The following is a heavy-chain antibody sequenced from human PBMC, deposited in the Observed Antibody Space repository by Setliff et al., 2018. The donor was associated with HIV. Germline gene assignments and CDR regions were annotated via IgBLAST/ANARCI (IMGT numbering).Heavy chain of an antibody. CDR1: GSTFSTYD. CDR3: ASGWPRIRYYGMDV. V-gene: IGHV1-8*01. CDR2: MNPNSGNT. Sequence: ASVKVSCKPSGSTFSTYDINWVRQATGQGLEWLGWMNPNSGNTGYAQKFQGRVTMTRNTSISTAYMELSSLRSDDTAVYYCASGWPRIRYYGMDVWGQGTTVTVSS. J-gene: IGHJ6*02.